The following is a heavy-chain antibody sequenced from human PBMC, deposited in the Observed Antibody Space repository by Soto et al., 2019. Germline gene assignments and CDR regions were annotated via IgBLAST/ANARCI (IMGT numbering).Heavy chain of an antibody. J-gene: IGHJ4*02. V-gene: IGHV3-7*01. D-gene: IGHD6-19*01. Sequence: EVQLVESGGGLVQPGGSLRLSCAASGFTFSSYWMDWVRQAPGKGLEWVANIKQDGSKKNYADSVKGRFTISRDNAKNSLYLQMNSLRAEDTAVYFCARDTGGWTHSFAYWGQGTLVTVSS. CDR3: ARDTGGWTHSFAY. CDR1: GFTFSSYW. CDR2: IKQDGSKK.